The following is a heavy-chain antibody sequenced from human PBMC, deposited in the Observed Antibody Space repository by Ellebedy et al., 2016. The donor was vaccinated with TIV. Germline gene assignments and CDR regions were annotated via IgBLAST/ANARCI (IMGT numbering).Heavy chain of an antibody. CDR3: ARDWIEEKLYGSGTAHYFHY. V-gene: IGHV3-23*01. Sequence: PGGSLRLSCTASGFSFHTYAMTWARQAPGKGLEWVALISVSGGRIWYADSVKGRFTISRDNSKNTLYLQMNSLRAEDTAVYYCARDWIEEKLYGSGTAHYFHYWGQGTLVTVSS. J-gene: IGHJ4*02. D-gene: IGHD3-10*01. CDR1: GFSFHTYA. CDR2: ISVSGGRI.